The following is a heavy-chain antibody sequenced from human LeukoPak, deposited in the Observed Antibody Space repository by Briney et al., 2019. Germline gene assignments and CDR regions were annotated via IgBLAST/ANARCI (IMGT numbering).Heavy chain of an antibody. CDR1: GGSISSYY. D-gene: IGHD6-13*01. V-gene: IGHV4-59*01. Sequence: SETLSLTCTVYGGSISSYYWSWIRQPPGKGLEWIGYIYYSGSTNYNPPLKSRVTISVDTSKNQFSLKLSSVTAADTAVYYCARARGYIAAAGKFFYMDVWGKGTTVTVSS. J-gene: IGHJ6*03. CDR3: ARARGYIAAAGKFFYMDV. CDR2: IYYSGST.